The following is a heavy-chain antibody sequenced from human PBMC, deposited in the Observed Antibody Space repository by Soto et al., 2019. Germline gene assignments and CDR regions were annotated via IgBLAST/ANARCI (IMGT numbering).Heavy chain of an antibody. J-gene: IGHJ6*02. D-gene: IGHD1-26*01. CDR2: ISYDGTNK. CDR1: GFTFSSYA. Sequence: PGGSLRLSCAASGFTFSSYAMHWVRQAPGKGLGWVSVISYDGTNKYYADSVKGRFTISRDNSKNTLYLQMNSLRAEDTGVYYCARSWELPPENNRRYYGMDVWGQGTTVTVSS. CDR3: ARSWELPPENNRRYYGMDV. V-gene: IGHV3-30-3*01.